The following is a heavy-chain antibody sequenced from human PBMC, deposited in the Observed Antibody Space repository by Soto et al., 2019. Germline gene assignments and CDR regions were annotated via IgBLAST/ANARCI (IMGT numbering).Heavy chain of an antibody. CDR2: IYDTGISGYTPST. V-gene: IGHV4-59*01. CDR3: ARGEDAFFYYGLDV. Sequence: SETLSLTCTVCGSSITSSYWSWFRRPPGKGLGWIAYIYDTGISGYTPSTSYNPSLKSRVTMSVDTSKSQFSLKLTSVTAADTAVYYCARGEDAFFYYGLDVWGQGITVTVSS. J-gene: IGHJ6*02. CDR1: GSSITSSY.